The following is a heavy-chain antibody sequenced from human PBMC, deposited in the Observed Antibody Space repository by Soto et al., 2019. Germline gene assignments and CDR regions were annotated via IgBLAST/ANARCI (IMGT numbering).Heavy chain of an antibody. D-gene: IGHD3-3*01. CDR2: IYWDDDK. CDR1: GFSLTTSGVG. J-gene: IGHJ4*02. Sequence: QITLNESGPTVVRPTETLTLTCRFSGFSLTTSGVGVGWIRQSPGKAPEWLALIYWDDDKRYSASLKSRLTITKDPPKNRVVLTVSDLDPTDTATYYCAHRVLRTVFGLVTTTAIYFDFWGQGTPVAVSS. V-gene: IGHV2-5*02. CDR3: AHRVLRTVFGLVTTTAIYFDF.